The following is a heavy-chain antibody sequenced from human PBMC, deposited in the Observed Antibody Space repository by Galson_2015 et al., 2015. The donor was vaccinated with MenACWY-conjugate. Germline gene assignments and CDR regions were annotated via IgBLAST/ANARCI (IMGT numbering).Heavy chain of an antibody. Sequence: SLRIAGAASGFTFSSYGMSWVRQAPGKGLAWGTLISGSGDTTYYADSVKGRFTISRDNSKETVFLQMKSLRADDTAVYYCAKVDRAVGTGSSDYWGQGTLVTVSS. J-gene: IGHJ4*02. D-gene: IGHD2-8*02. CDR3: AKVDRAVGTGSSDY. CDR2: ISGSGDTT. CDR1: GFTFSSYG. V-gene: IGHV3-23*01.